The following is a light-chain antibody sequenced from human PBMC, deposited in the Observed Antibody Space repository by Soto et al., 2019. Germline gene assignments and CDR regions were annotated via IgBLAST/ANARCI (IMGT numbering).Light chain of an antibody. CDR1: TSNIGSKF. V-gene: IGLV1-44*01. J-gene: IGLJ3*02. CDR3: CSSVGGPIWV. Sequence: QSVVTQPPSASGTPGQRVTISCSGSTSNIGSKFVYWYQQNPGTAPKLLIYANDQRPSGVPDRFSGSKSGNTASLTISGLQAEDEADYYCCSSVGGPIWVFGGGTKVTVL. CDR2: AND.